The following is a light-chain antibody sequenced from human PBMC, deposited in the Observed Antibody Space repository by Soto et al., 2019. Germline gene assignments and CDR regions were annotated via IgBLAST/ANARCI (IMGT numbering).Light chain of an antibody. J-gene: IGKJ4*01. CDR3: QKYNSAQLS. Sequence: DIQMTQSPSSLSASVGDRVTITCRSSQGISNYLAWYQQKPGKVPKLLICAASTLQSGVPSRFSGSGSGTDFTLMISNLQPEDIAPIYFQKYNSAQLSCGGATKVEIK. CDR2: AAS. V-gene: IGKV1-27*01. CDR1: QGISNY.